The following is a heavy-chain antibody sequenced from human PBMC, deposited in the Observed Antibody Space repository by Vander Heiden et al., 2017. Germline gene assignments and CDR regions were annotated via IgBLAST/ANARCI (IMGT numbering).Heavy chain of an antibody. CDR3: ARYCSSTSCYKFDS. Sequence: QEQLVQSGAEVKKPGASVQVSCKASGYPFSNYEINWVRQAAGQGLEWVGWMDPKTGNRGYAQKFQGRVTMTTNTSITTAYMELSSLRSEDTAVYYCARYCSSTSCYKFDSWGQGTLVTVSS. J-gene: IGHJ4*02. CDR1: GYPFSNYE. D-gene: IGHD2-2*01. V-gene: IGHV1-8*01. CDR2: MDPKTGNR.